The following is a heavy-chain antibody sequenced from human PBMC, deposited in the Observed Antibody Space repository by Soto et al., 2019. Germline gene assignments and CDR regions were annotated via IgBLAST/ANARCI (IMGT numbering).Heavy chain of an antibody. CDR3: TIDLHDYRNKFDP. CDR1: GFTFSNAW. J-gene: IGHJ5*02. Sequence: PGGSLRLSCAASGFTFSNAWMSWVRQAPGKGLEWVGRIKSKTDGGTTDYAAPVKGRFTISRDDSKNTLYLQMNSLKTEDTAVYYCTIDLHDYRNKFDPWGQGTLVTVSS. D-gene: IGHD4-4*01. CDR2: IKSKTDGGTT. V-gene: IGHV3-15*01.